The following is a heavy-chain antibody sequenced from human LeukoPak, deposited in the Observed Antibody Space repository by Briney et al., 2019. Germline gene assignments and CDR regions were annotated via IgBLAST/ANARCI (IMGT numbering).Heavy chain of an antibody. Sequence: GGSLRLSCAASGFTFSNYAMSWVRQAPGKGLEWVSFISGSGDSTYYAHSVKGRFTISRDNSKNTLYLQMNSLRAEDTAVYYCAKAHEYYDFWSGYYLLYFDYWGQGTLVTVSS. CDR2: ISGSGDST. CDR3: AKAHEYYDFWSGYYLLYFDY. V-gene: IGHV3-23*01. CDR1: GFTFSNYA. J-gene: IGHJ4*02. D-gene: IGHD3-3*01.